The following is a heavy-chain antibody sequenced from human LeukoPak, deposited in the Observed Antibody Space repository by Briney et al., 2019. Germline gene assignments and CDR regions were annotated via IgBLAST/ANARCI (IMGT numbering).Heavy chain of an antibody. CDR3: ARAFRHYYYDSSGYYYSGY. Sequence: ASVKVSCKASGYTFTSYAMNWVRQAPGQGLEWMGWINTNTGNPTYAQGFTGRFVFSLDTSVSTAYLQISSLKAEDTAVYYCARAFRHYYYDSSGYYYSGYWGQGTLVTVSS. J-gene: IGHJ4*02. CDR2: INTNTGNP. V-gene: IGHV7-4-1*02. CDR1: GYTFTSYA. D-gene: IGHD3-22*01.